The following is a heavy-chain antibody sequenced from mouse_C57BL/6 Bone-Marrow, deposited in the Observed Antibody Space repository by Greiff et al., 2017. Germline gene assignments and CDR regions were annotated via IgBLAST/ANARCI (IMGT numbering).Heavy chain of an antibody. Sequence: QVQLQQSGAELARPGASVKLSCKASGYTFTSYGIRWVQQRTGQGLEWIGEIYPRSGNTYYNEKFNGKDTLNADKSSSTAYMELRSLTSDDSAVYYCAREGVTTVVFDYWGQGTTLTVSS. V-gene: IGHV1-81*01. D-gene: IGHD1-1*01. J-gene: IGHJ2*01. CDR2: IYPRSGNT. CDR3: AREGVTTVVFDY. CDR1: GYTFTSYG.